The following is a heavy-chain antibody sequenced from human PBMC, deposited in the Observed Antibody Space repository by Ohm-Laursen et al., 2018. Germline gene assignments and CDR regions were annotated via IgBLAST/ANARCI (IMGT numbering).Heavy chain of an antibody. Sequence: SLRLSCTASGFTFSNAWMNWVHQAPGKGLEWVGCIKSKTDGGTTDYATPVKSRFTISRDDSKNTLYLQMNSLKTEGTAVYYCSHISATGVYWGQGTLVTVSS. J-gene: IGHJ4*02. CDR2: IKSKTDGGTT. V-gene: IGHV3-15*01. D-gene: IGHD6-13*01. CDR1: GFTFSNAW. CDR3: SHISATGVY.